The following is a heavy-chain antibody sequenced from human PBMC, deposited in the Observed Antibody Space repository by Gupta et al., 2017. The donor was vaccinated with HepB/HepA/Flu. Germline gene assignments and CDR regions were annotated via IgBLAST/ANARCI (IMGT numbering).Heavy chain of an antibody. CDR1: GFTFSNYL. Sequence: VPLVESGGGLVQPGGSLRLSCAESGFTFSNYLRHWVRQAPGKGLAWVANITQDANDKYYVDAVRGRFPIPRHKAKNSRYLQLNSLRADETAVYYCARGGASAYWGQGTLITVSS. D-gene: IGHD1-26*01. CDR3: ARGGASAY. V-gene: IGHV3-7*01. J-gene: IGHJ4*02. CDR2: ITQDANDK.